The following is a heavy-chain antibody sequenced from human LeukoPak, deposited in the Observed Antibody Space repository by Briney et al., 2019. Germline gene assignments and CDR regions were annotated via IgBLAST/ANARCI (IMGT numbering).Heavy chain of an antibody. D-gene: IGHD2-15*01. V-gene: IGHV4-39*01. Sequence: SETLSLTCTVPGGSISSSSYYWGWIRQPPGKGLEWIGSIYYSGSTYYNPSLKSRVTISVDTSKNQFSLKLSSVTAADTAVYYCARQKVVPDYWGQGTLVTVSS. CDR2: IYYSGST. J-gene: IGHJ4*02. CDR3: ARQKVVPDY. CDR1: GGSISSSSYY.